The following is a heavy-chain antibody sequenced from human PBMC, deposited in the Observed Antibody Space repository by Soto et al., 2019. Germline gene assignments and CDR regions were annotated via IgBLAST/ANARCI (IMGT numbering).Heavy chain of an antibody. CDR2: ISSSSDTI. D-gene: IGHD6-13*01. CDR3: ARDRSPGIEAAGPYNWFDP. CDR1: GFTFNSYS. V-gene: IGHV3-48*01. J-gene: IGHJ5*02. Sequence: GGSLRLSCAASGFTFNSYSMNWVRQAPGKGLEWVSYISSSSDTIYYADSVKGRFTISRDNAKNSLYLQMNSLRAEDTAVYYCARDRSPGIEAAGPYNWFDPWGQGTRVTVSS.